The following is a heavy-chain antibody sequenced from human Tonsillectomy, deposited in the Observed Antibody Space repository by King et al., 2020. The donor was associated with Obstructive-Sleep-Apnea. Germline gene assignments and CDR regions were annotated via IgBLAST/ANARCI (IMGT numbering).Heavy chain of an antibody. D-gene: IGHD4-23*01. J-gene: IGHJ4*02. V-gene: IGHV4-31*03. CDR3: ARHTTVVTPAYFDY. Sequence: QLQESGPGLVKPSQTLSLTCTVSGGSISSGGYYWSWVRQHPGKGLEWIGYIYYSGSTYYNPSLKSRVTISVDTSKNQFSLQLSSVTAADTAVYYCARHTTVVTPAYFDYWGQGTLVTVSS. CDR2: IYYSGST. CDR1: GGSISSGGYY.